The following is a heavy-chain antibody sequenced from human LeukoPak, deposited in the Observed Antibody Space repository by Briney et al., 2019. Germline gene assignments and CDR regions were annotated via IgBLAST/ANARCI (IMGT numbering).Heavy chain of an antibody. D-gene: IGHD2-21*02. CDR2: IIPILGIA. V-gene: IGHV1-69*04. J-gene: IGHJ4*02. Sequence: GASVKVSCKASGGTFSSYAIRWVRQAPGQGLEWMGRIIPILGIANYAQKFQGRVTITADKSTSTAYMELSSLRSEDTAVYYCARDDQTRSCGGDCSFDYWGQGTLVTVSS. CDR1: GGTFSSYA. CDR3: ARDDQTRSCGGDCSFDY.